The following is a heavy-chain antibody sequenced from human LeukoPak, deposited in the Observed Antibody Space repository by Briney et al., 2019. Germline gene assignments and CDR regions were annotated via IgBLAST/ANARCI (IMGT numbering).Heavy chain of an antibody. CDR1: GYTFTSYG. CDR2: ISAYNGNT. V-gene: IGHV1-18*01. D-gene: IGHD3-9*01. Sequence: ASVKVSCKASGYTFTSYGISWVRQAPGQGLEWMGWISAYNGNTNYAQKLQGRVTMTTDTSTSTAYMELRSLRSDDTAVYYCARDDYDILTGYYNVDYWGQGTLVTVSS. J-gene: IGHJ4*02. CDR3: ARDDYDILTGYYNVDY.